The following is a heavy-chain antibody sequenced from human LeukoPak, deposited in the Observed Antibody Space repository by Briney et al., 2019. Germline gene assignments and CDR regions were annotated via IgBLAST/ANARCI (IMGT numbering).Heavy chain of an antibody. J-gene: IGHJ4*02. V-gene: IGHV3-30-3*01. CDR3: ASDRVLLWFGELNY. Sequence: PGGSLRLSCAASGFTFSSYAMYWVRQAPGKGLEWVAVISYDGSNKYYADSVKGRFTISRDNSKNTLYLQMNSLRAEDTAVYYCASDRVLLWFGELNYWGQGTLVTVSS. CDR1: GFTFSSYA. CDR2: ISYDGSNK. D-gene: IGHD3-10*01.